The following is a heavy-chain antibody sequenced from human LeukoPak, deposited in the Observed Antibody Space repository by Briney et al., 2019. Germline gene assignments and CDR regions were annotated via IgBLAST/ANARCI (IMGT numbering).Heavy chain of an antibody. V-gene: IGHV3-30*18. J-gene: IGHJ4*02. CDR2: ISYDGSNK. CDR3: AKDRWAKGIFDY. Sequence: QSGGSLRLSCAASGFTFSSYSMNWVRQAPGKGLEWVAVISYDGSNKYYADSVKGRFTISRDNSKNTLYLQMNSLRAEDTAVYYCAKDRWAKGIFDYWGQGTLVTVSS. CDR1: GFTFSSYS. D-gene: IGHD4-23*01.